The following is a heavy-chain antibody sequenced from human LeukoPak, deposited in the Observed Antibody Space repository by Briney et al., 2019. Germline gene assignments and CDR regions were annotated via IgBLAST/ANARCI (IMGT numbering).Heavy chain of an antibody. V-gene: IGHV3-66*01. CDR3: ARECLGEKVAGDY. J-gene: IGHJ4*02. D-gene: IGHD6-19*01. Sequence: PGGSLRLSCAASGFTVSSNYMSWVRQAPGKGLEWVSVIYSGGSTYYADSVKGRFTISRDNSKNTLYLQMNSLRAEDTAVYYCARECLGEKVAGDYWGQGTLVTVSS. CDR1: GFTVSSNY. CDR2: IYSGGST.